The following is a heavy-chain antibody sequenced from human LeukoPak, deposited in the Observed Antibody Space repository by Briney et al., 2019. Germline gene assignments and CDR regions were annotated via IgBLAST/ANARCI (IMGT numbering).Heavy chain of an antibody. D-gene: IGHD3-22*01. Sequence: SETLSLTCTASGGSISSSSYYWGWIRQPPGKGLEWIGSIYYSGSTYYNPSLKSRVTISVDTSKNQFSLKLSSVTAADTAVYYCARAGSGYPIWGQGTMVTVSS. CDR3: ARAGSGYPI. J-gene: IGHJ3*02. CDR1: GGSISSSSYY. V-gene: IGHV4-39*07. CDR2: IYYSGST.